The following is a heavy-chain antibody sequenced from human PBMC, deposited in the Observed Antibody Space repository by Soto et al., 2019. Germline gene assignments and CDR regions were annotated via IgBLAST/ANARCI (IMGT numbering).Heavy chain of an antibody. J-gene: IGHJ4*02. CDR3: ARSYGDYINFDY. Sequence: SETLSLTCTVSGGSISSYYWSWIRQSPGKGLEWIGYIYYSGSTNYNPSLKSRVTISVDTSKNQFSLKLSSVTAADTAVYYCARSYGDYINFDYWGQGTLVTVSS. CDR1: GGSISSYY. V-gene: IGHV4-59*01. D-gene: IGHD4-17*01. CDR2: IYYSGST.